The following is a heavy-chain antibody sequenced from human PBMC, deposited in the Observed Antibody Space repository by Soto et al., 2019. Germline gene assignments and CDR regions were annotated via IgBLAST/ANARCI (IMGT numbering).Heavy chain of an antibody. CDR1: GYTFTGYY. J-gene: IGHJ3*02. D-gene: IGHD1-26*01. CDR3: GRDRGELDAFAI. Sequence: ASVKVSCKASGYTFTGYYMHWVRQAPGQGLEWMGWINPNSGGTNYAQKFQRWVTMTRDTSISTAYMELSRLRSDDTAVYYCGRDRGELDAFAIWGQGTRVTAS. CDR2: INPNSGGT. V-gene: IGHV1-2*04.